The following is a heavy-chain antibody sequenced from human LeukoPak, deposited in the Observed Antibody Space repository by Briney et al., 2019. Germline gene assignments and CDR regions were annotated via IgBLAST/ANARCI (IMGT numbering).Heavy chain of an antibody. CDR2: ISGSGGST. CDR1: GFTFSSYA. CDR3: AKGLGFKRGLVPATAIYFDY. Sequence: GGSLRLSCAASGFTFSSYAISWVRQAPGKGLEWVSAISGSGGSTYYADSVKGRFTISRDNSKNTLYLQMNSLRAEDTAVYYCAKGLGFKRGLVPATAIYFDYWGQGTLVTVSS. J-gene: IGHJ4*02. D-gene: IGHD2-2*01. V-gene: IGHV3-23*01.